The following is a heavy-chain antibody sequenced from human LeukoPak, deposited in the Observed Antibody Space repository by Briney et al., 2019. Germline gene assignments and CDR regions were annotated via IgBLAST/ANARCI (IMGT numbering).Heavy chain of an antibody. CDR2: ISGSRNRI. Sequence: PGGSVTLSCAASGFIFHSHAMTWLRQAPGKAREGFSTISGSRNRIYYAHSVKARFTITSDNSKNTLYLQLSGLGAEDTAMYYCAKVEEDRSLVGAIGTIESWGPGTLVTVSS. J-gene: IGHJ4*02. CDR3: AKVEEDRSLVGAIGTIES. D-gene: IGHD1-26*01. CDR1: GFIFHSHA. V-gene: IGHV3-23*01.